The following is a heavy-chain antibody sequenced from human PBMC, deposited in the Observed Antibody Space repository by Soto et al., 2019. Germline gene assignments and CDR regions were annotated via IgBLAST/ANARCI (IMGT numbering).Heavy chain of an antibody. CDR2: FDSEDGET. V-gene: IGHV1-24*01. Sequence: QVQLVQSGAEVKKPGASVKVSCKVSGYTLTELSMHWVRQAPGKGLEWMGAFDSEDGETIYAPKFQGRGTMTEDSSTDTAYMELSSLRAEDTAVYYCATPGAAGWVDPWGQGTLVTVSS. CDR3: ATPGAAGWVDP. J-gene: IGHJ5*02. D-gene: IGHD6-25*01. CDR1: GYTLTELS.